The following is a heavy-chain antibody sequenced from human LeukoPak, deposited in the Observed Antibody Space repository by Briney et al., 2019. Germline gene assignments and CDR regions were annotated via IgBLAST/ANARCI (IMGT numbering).Heavy chain of an antibody. Sequence: KVSCKAXGGTFISYAISWVRQAPGQGLEWMGRIIPILGIANYAQKFQCRVTITADKSTSTAYMELSSLRSEDTAVYYCARGLRSSIAARPGPWGQGTLVTVSS. D-gene: IGHD6-6*01. CDR1: GGTFISYA. J-gene: IGHJ4*02. CDR3: ARGLRSSIAARPGP. CDR2: IIPILGIA. V-gene: IGHV1-69*04.